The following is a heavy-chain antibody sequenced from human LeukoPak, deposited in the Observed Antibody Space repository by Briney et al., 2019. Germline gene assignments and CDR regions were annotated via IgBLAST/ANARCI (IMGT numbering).Heavy chain of an antibody. CDR3: ARGRPHGNDY. J-gene: IGHJ4*02. CDR1: GFTLSSYH. CDR2: IASDGSST. D-gene: IGHD4-23*01. Sequence: GGSLRLSCAAAGFTLSSYHMNWVRQAPGKGLVWVSRIASDGSSTTYADSVKGRFSISRDNAKNTLYLQMNSLRVEDTAVYYCARGRPHGNDYWGQGTLVTVSP. V-gene: IGHV3-74*01.